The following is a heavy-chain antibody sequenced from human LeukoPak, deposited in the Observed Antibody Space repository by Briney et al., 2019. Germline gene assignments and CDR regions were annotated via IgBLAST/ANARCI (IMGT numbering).Heavy chain of an antibody. Sequence: SETLSLTCAVSGYSISSGYYWAWIRQPPGKGLEWIRSIYHSGNTYYNPSLKSRVTISVDTSKNQFSLKLSSVTAADTAVYYCARDCRSSSCYYMGVWGKGTTVTVSS. V-gene: IGHV4-38-2*02. D-gene: IGHD2-2*01. CDR1: GYSISSGYY. CDR3: ARDCRSSSCYYMGV. J-gene: IGHJ6*03. CDR2: IYHSGNT.